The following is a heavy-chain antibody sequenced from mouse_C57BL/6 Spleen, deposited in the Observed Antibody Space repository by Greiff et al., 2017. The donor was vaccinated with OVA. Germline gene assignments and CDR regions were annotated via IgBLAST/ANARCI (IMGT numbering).Heavy chain of an antibody. CDR3: ARGRTVHAMDY. Sequence: QVQLQQSGAELVKPGASVKLSCKASGYTFTSYWMQWVKQRPGQGLEWIGEIAPSDSYTNYNQKFKGKATLTVDTSSSTAYMQLSSLTSEDSAVYFCARGRTVHAMDYWGQGTSVTVSS. CDR2: IAPSDSYT. CDR1: GYTFTSYW. J-gene: IGHJ4*01. D-gene: IGHD1-1*01. V-gene: IGHV1-50*01.